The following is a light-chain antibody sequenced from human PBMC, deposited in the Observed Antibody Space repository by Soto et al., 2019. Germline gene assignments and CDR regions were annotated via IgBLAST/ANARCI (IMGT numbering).Light chain of an antibody. J-gene: IGKJ1*01. CDR2: GAS. CDR1: QSVSSN. V-gene: IGKV3D-15*01. Sequence: EIVLTQSPVTLSLSPGERATLSCGASQSVSSNLAWYQQKPGQAPRLLTYGASSRATDIPDRFSVSGSGTEFTLTISRLQNDDFATYDCQHYNSYSEAFCQGTKVDIK. CDR3: QHYNSYSEA.